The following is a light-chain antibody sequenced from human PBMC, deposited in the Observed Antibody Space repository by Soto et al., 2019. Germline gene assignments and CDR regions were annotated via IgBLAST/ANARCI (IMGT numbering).Light chain of an antibody. CDR2: GAS. CDR1: QSVRNN. CDR3: QQYNNWPQT. J-gene: IGKJ1*01. Sequence: TQSPATLSLSPGERATLSCRASQSVRNNLAWYQQKPGQAPRLLIYGASTRATGIPARFSGSGSGAEFTLTISSLQSEDFAVYYCQQYNNWPQTFGQGTKVDIK. V-gene: IGKV3-15*01.